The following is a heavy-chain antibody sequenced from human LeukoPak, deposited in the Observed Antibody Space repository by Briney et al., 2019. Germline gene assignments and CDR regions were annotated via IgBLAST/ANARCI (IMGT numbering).Heavy chain of an antibody. V-gene: IGHV4-39*07. CDR1: RGSVSSSTYY. CDR3: PAEKNGSPHY. Sequence: SETLSLTCTVSRGSVSSSTYYWSRVRQPPGKGLEWIASIYYTGSTYYNPSLKSRVTISLDMSKNEFFLTMTSVTAADTAVYFYPAEKNGSPHYWGQGTQVTVSS. J-gene: IGHJ4*02. CDR2: IYYTGST. D-gene: IGHD2-8*01.